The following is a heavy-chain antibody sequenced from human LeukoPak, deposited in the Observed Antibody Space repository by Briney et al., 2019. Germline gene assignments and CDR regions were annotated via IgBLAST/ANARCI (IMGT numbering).Heavy chain of an antibody. J-gene: IGHJ5*02. CDR3: ASYGSGSYRFDP. CDR2: IYYSGST. Sequence: SETLSLTCTVSGGSISSGDYYWSWIRQPPGKGLEWIGYIYYSGSTYYNPSLKSRVIISVDTSKNQFSLKLNSVTAADTAVYYCASYGSGSYRFDPWGQGTLVTVSS. CDR1: GGSISSGDYY. D-gene: IGHD3-10*01. V-gene: IGHV4-30-4*01.